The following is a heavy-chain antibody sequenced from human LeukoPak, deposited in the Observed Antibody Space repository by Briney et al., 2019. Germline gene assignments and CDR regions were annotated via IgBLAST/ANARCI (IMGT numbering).Heavy chain of an antibody. CDR2: IDPSDSYT. D-gene: IGHD2/OR15-2a*01. Sequence: GESLKISSKGSGYSFTTYWISWVRQMPGKGLEWMGRIDPSDSYTIYSPSFQGHVAISADKSIDTAYLQWSGLKASDTAMHYCARHENIYSAFDIWGQGTMVTVSS. J-gene: IGHJ3*02. CDR3: ARHENIYSAFDI. V-gene: IGHV5-10-1*01. CDR1: GYSFTTYW.